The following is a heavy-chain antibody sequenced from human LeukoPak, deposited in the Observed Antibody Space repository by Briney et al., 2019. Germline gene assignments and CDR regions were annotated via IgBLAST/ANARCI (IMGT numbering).Heavy chain of an antibody. J-gene: IGHJ4*02. Sequence: GGSLRLSCAASGFTFSNYGMHWVRQAPGKGLEWVAFIRYDGSKKYYADSVKGRFTISRDNSKNTLYLQMNSLRAEDTAVYYCAREGATTSFDYWGQGTLVTVSS. CDR3: AREGATTSFDY. V-gene: IGHV3-30*02. D-gene: IGHD1-26*01. CDR2: IRYDGSKK. CDR1: GFTFSNYG.